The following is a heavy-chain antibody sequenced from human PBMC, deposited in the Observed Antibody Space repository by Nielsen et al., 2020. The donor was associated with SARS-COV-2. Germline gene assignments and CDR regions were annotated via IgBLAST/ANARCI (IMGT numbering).Heavy chain of an antibody. CDR3: ARGDYSSSSGRRYYYYMDV. CDR2: INHSGST. J-gene: IGHJ6*03. Sequence: PGKGLEWIGEINHSGSTNYNPSLKSRVTISVDTSKNQFSLKLSSVTAADTAVYYCARGDYSSSSGRRYYYYMDVWGKGTTVTVSS. D-gene: IGHD6-6*01. V-gene: IGHV4-34*01.